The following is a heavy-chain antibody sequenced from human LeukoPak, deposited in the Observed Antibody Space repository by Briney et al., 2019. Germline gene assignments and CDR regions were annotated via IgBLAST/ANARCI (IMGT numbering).Heavy chain of an antibody. Sequence: GGSLRLSCAASGFTFSSYGMHWVRQAPGKGLEWVAVISYDGSNKYYADSVKGRFTISRDNSKNTLYLQMNSLRAEDTAVYYCAKAYTGNEGAFDIWGKGKMVTVFS. CDR2: ISYDGSNK. V-gene: IGHV3-30*18. J-gene: IGHJ3*02. CDR1: GFTFSSYG. CDR3: AKAYTGNEGAFDI. D-gene: IGHD1-20*01.